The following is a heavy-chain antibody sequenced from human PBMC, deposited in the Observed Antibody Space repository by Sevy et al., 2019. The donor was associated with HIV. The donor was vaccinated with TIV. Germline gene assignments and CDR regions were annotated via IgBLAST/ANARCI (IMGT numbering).Heavy chain of an antibody. J-gene: IGHJ4*02. Sequence: GGSLRLSCAASGFTFSSYWMSWARQAPGKGLEWVANIKQDGSEKYYVDSVKGRFTISRDNAKNSLYLQMNSLRAEDTAVYYCARAGYSSGWYPAHWGQGTLVTVSS. CDR1: GFTFSSYW. CDR2: IKQDGSEK. V-gene: IGHV3-7*01. D-gene: IGHD6-19*01. CDR3: ARAGYSSGWYPAH.